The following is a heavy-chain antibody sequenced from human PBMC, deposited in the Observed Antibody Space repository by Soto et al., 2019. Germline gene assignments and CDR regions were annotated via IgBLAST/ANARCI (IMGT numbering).Heavy chain of an antibody. CDR3: ARGRHYYGSGSYYNKYYYYYSMDV. CDR2: INHSGST. V-gene: IGHV4-34*01. Sequence: PSETLSLTCAVYGGSFSGYYWSWIRQPPGKGLEWIGEINHSGSTNYNPSLKSRVTISVDTSKNQFSLKLSSVTAADTAVYYCARGRHYYGSGSYYNKYYYYYSMDVWGKGTTVTVSS. J-gene: IGHJ6*03. D-gene: IGHD3-10*01. CDR1: GGSFSGYY.